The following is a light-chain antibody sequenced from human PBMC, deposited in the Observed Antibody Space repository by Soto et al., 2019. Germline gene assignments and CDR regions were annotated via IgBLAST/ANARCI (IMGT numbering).Light chain of an antibody. CDR3: QQYNTWPQT. CDR1: QSVSSN. Sequence: EIVMTQSPATLSVSPGERATLSCRASQSVSSNLAWYQQKPGQAPRLFIYGASTRATGIPARFSGSGSGTDFTLPITSLQSEDFAVYYCQQYNTWPQTFGQGTKVEL. V-gene: IGKV3-15*01. CDR2: GAS. J-gene: IGKJ1*01.